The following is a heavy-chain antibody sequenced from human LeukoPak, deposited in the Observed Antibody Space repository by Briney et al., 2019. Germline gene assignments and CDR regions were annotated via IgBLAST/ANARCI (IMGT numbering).Heavy chain of an antibody. D-gene: IGHD2-15*01. CDR1: GFTFSSYP. CDR3: AKGEGYCGGGTCYRYFDS. J-gene: IGHJ4*02. V-gene: IGHV3-23*01. CDR2: ISTDSTYT. Sequence: AESLTLSCAASGFTFSSYPMSWVRQPPGKGLEWVAIISTDSTYTFYAHSVKGRFTISTDNSKDTLYLRMSSLRVDDTAVDFCAKGEGYCGGGTCYRYFDSWGQGTLVTVSS.